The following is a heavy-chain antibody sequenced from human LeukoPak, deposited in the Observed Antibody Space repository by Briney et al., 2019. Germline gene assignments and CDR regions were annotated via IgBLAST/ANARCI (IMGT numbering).Heavy chain of an antibody. J-gene: IGHJ2*01. CDR3: ARDYRGYSYALGYFDL. CDR1: GFTFDDYG. D-gene: IGHD5-18*01. Sequence: GGSLRLSCAASGFTFDDYGMSWVRQAPGKGLEWVSGINWNGGSTGYADSVKGRFTISRDNAKNSLYLQMNSLRAEDTALYYCARDYRGYSYALGYFDLWGRGTLVTVSS. V-gene: IGHV3-20*04. CDR2: INWNGGST.